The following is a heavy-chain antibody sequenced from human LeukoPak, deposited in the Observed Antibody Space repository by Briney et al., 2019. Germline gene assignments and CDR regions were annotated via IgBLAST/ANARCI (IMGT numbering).Heavy chain of an antibody. V-gene: IGHV4-59*01. CDR3: ARVYYDSSGYAEYFQH. Sequence: SETLSLTCTVSGGSISSYYWSWIRQPPGKGLEWIGYIYYSGSTNYNPSLKSRVTISVDTSKNQFSLKLSSVTAADTAVYYCARVYYDSSGYAEYFQHWGQGTLVTVSS. CDR2: IYYSGST. CDR1: GGSISSYY. J-gene: IGHJ1*01. D-gene: IGHD3-22*01.